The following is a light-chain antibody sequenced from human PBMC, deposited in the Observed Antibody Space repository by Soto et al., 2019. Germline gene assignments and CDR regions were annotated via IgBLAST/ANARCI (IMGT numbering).Light chain of an antibody. V-gene: IGKV1-39*01. J-gene: IGKJ4*01. CDR2: AAS. CDR1: QSISGY. CDR3: QQSYSTPP. Sequence: DIQMTQSPSSLSASVGDRVTITCRASQSISGYLNWYQQKPGKAPKLLIYAASSLQSGVPSRFSGSGSGTDFPLTISSLQPEDFATYYCQQSYSTPPFGGGTKVEIK.